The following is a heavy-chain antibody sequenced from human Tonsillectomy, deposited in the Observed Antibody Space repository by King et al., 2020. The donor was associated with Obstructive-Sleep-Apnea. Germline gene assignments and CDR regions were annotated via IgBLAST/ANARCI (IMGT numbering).Heavy chain of an antibody. CDR2: IYYSGST. CDR1: GGSISSGGYY. V-gene: IGHV4-31*03. J-gene: IGHJ4*02. D-gene: IGHD3-22*01. CDR3: SREDGRGYYYYYFDY. Sequence: QLQESGPVLVKPSQTLSLTCTVSGGSISSGGYYWSWIRQHPGKCLEWIGYIYYSGSTYYNPSLRSRVTISVDTSKNQFSLKLSSVTAADTAVYYCSREDGRGYYYYYFDYWGQGTLVTVSS.